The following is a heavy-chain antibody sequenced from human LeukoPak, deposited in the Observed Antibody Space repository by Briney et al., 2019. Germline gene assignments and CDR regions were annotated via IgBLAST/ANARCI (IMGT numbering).Heavy chain of an antibody. J-gene: IGHJ4*02. Sequence: KPSETLSLTCTVSGGSVSSASDYWSWTRQPRGKGVEWFGYVYYSGTTNYTPTPKSRVTISVHTSKTQFSLKLSSVTAADSAVYYCARHYDSSRYYYAGYWGQGTL. D-gene: IGHD3-22*01. CDR2: VYYSGTT. V-gene: IGHV4-61*01. CDR3: ARHYDSSRYYYAGY. CDR1: GGSVSSASDY.